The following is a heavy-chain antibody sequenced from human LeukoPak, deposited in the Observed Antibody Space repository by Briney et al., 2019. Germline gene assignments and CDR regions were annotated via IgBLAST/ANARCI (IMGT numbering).Heavy chain of an antibody. D-gene: IGHD5-18*01. CDR1: GGSISSSSYY. CDR3: AKGSSIQLWPRVYCMDV. CDR2: IYYSGST. J-gene: IGHJ6*03. Sequence: SETLSLTCTVSGGSISSSSYYWGWIRQPPGKGLEWIGSIYYSGSTYYNPSLKSRVTISVDTSKNQFSLKLSSVTAADTAVYYCAKGSSIQLWPRVYCMDVWGKGTTVTISS. V-gene: IGHV4-39*01.